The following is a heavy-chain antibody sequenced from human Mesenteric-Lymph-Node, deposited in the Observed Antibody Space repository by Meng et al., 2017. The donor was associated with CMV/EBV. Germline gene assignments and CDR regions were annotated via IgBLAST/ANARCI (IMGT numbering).Heavy chain of an antibody. D-gene: IGHD3-3*01. V-gene: IGHV3-23*01. J-gene: IGHJ4*02. CDR2: ISGSGGST. CDR1: GFTFSSYA. CDR3: ARPKPDFWSGPFDY. Sequence: GESLKISCAASGFTFSSYAMSWVRQAPGKGLEWVSAISGSGGSTYYADSVKGRFTISRDNSKNSLYLQMNSLRAEDSALYYCARPKPDFWSGPFDYWGQGIRVTVSS.